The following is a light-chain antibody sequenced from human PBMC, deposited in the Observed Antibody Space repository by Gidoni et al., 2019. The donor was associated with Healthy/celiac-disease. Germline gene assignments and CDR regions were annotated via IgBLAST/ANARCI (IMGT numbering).Light chain of an antibody. V-gene: IGKV1-5*01. Sequence: GDRVTITCRASQRISSWLAWYQQKPGKAPKLLIYDASSLESGVPSRFSGSGSGTEFTLTISSLQPDDFATYYCQQYNSRRYTFGQGTKLEIK. CDR2: DAS. J-gene: IGKJ2*01. CDR1: QRISSW. CDR3: QQYNSRRYT.